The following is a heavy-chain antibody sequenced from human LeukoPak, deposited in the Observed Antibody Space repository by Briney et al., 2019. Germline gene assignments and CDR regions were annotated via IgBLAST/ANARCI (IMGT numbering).Heavy chain of an antibody. V-gene: IGHV1-69*04. Sequence: SVKVSCKASGGTFSSYAISWVRQAPGQGLEWMGRIIPILGIANYAQKFQGRVTITADKSTSTAYMELSSLRSEDTAVYYCARDPLNCSGGSCYPSYYYYGMDVRGQGTTVTVSS. CDR2: IIPILGIA. J-gene: IGHJ6*02. D-gene: IGHD2-15*01. CDR1: GGTFSSYA. CDR3: ARDPLNCSGGSCYPSYYYYGMDV.